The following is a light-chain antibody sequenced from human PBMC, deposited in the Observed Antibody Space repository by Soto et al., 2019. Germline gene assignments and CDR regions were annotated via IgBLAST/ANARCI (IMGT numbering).Light chain of an antibody. CDR3: QQHNDYTAVT. CDR2: DAS. J-gene: IGKJ2*01. V-gene: IGKV4-1*01. Sequence: DSVMTQSPDSLAVSLFRMSTINFNSIHSFLYSNNKNYLAWYQHKPGKAPKLLXFDASTLQTGVPSRFSGSGFGTEFTLTITGLQPDDFATYYCQQHNDYTAVTFGQGTKVDIK. CDR1: HSFLYSNNKNY.